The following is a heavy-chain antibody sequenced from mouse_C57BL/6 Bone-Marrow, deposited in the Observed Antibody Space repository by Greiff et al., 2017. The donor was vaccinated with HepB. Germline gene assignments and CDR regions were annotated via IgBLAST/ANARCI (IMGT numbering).Heavy chain of an antibody. CDR1: GYTFTTYP. CDR3: ARRDYDGYFSWFAY. CDR2: FHPYNDDT. J-gene: IGHJ3*01. V-gene: IGHV1-47*01. D-gene: IGHD2-3*01. Sequence: VMLVESGAELVKPGASVKMSCKASGYTFTTYPIEWMKQNHGKSLEWIGNFHPYNDDTKYNEKFKGKATLTVEKSSSTVYLELSRLTSDDSAVYYCARRDYDGYFSWFAYWGQGTLVTVSA.